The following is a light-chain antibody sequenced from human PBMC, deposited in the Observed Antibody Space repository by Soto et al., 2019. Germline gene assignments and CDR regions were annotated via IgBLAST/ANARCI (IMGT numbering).Light chain of an antibody. CDR3: QHYNSYSEA. J-gene: IGKJ1*01. Sequence: DIHITQSPSSLSASVLDRVTITFLASQGISNYLAWYQQKPGKVPKLLIYKASTLKSGVPSRFSGSGSGTEFTLTISSLQPDDFATYYFQHYNSYSEAFGQGTKVDIK. CDR2: KAS. CDR1: QGISNY. V-gene: IGKV1-5*03.